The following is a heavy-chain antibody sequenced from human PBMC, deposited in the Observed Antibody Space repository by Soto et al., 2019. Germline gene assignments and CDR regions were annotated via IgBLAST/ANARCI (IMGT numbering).Heavy chain of an antibody. J-gene: IGHJ4*02. D-gene: IGHD5-12*01. CDR2: ISTYSGNT. Sequence: QLVQSGAEVKKPGASVKVSCKASGYTFNNYGVIWVRQAPGQGLEWMGWISTYSGNTNYAQKFQGRVTMTTDPSTTTAYMELGSLRSDDMAVYYCARDNGYNDYWGQGTLVTVSS. CDR3: ARDNGYNDY. CDR1: GYTFNNYG. V-gene: IGHV1-18*03.